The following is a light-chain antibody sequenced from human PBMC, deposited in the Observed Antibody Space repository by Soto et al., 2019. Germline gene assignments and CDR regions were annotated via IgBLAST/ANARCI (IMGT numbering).Light chain of an antibody. Sequence: AIRMTQSPSSFSASTGDRVTITCRASQGISSYLAWYQQKPGKAPKLLIYAASTLQSGVPSRFSGSGSGTDFTLTIRCLQSEDFATYYCQQYYTPRYTFGQGTKLEIK. V-gene: IGKV1-8*01. CDR1: QGISSY. CDR3: QQYYTPRYT. J-gene: IGKJ2*01. CDR2: AAS.